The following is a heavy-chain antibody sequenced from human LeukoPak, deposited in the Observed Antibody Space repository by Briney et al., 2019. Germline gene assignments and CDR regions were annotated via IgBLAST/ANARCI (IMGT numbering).Heavy chain of an antibody. CDR1: GGSISSYY. J-gene: IGHJ4*02. V-gene: IGHV4-34*01. D-gene: IGHD3-10*01. Sequence: SETLSLTCTVSGGSISSYYWCWLRHPPAKGLERIGEIKHRGSTNYNPSLKSRVTISVGTSKNQFSLKLSSVTAADTAVYYGASGLLWFGEPAFDYWGQGTLVTVSS. CDR2: IKHRGST. CDR3: ASGLLWFGEPAFDY.